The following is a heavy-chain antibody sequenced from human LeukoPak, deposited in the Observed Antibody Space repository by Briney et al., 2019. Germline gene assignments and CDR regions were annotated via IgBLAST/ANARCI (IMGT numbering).Heavy chain of an antibody. CDR3: ARPGVPVASTSYFDY. CDR1: GYTFTSYY. J-gene: IGHJ4*02. D-gene: IGHD2-2*01. CDR2: INPSGGST. V-gene: IGHV1-46*01. Sequence: ASVKVSCKASGYTFTSYYMHWVRQAPGQGLEWMGIINPSGGSTSYAQKFQGRVTMTRDTSTSTVYMELSSLRSEDTAVYYCARPGVPVASTSYFDYWGQGTLATVSS.